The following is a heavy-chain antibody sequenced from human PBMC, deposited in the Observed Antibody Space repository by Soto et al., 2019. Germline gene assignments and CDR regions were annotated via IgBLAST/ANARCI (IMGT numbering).Heavy chain of an antibody. Sequence: EVQVLESGGGLVQPGGSLRLSCAASGFTFSTYGMSWVRQAPGKGLEWVSGISGNGGSTHYADSVKGRFTISRDNSRNTVYLQMNSLRAEDTAIYYCAKALYGGFDYWGQVTLVTVSS. CDR1: GFTFSTYG. D-gene: IGHD4-17*01. J-gene: IGHJ4*02. CDR3: AKALYGGFDY. CDR2: ISGNGGST. V-gene: IGHV3-23*01.